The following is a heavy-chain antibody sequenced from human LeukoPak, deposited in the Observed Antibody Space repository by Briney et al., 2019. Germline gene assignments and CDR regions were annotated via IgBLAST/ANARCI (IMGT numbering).Heavy chain of an antibody. J-gene: IGHJ3*01. D-gene: IGHD3-16*01. V-gene: IGHV3-48*02. CDR3: ARSLAFDL. CDR1: GFTFSSYS. CDR2: ISSGSVTR. Sequence: GGSLRLSCAASGFTFSSYSMNWVRQAPGKGLEWVSYISSGSVTRYYADSVKGRFTITRDNAENSLFLQMNSLRDEDTAVYYCARSLAFDLWGQGTVVSVSS.